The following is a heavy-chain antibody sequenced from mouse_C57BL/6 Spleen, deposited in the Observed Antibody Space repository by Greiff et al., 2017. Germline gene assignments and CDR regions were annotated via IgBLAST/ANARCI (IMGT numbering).Heavy chain of an antibody. CDR2: IYPYNGVS. J-gene: IGHJ4*01. V-gene: IGHV1-31*01. D-gene: IGHD2-1*01. Sequence: EVQLQQSGPELVKPGASVKISCKASGYSFTGYYMHWVKQSHGNILDWIGYIYPYNGVSSYNQKFKGKATLTVDQSSSTAYMELRSLTSEDSAVYYCARCNGNYGDYAMDYWCQGTSVTVSS. CDR1: GYSFTGYY. CDR3: ARCNGNYGDYAMDY.